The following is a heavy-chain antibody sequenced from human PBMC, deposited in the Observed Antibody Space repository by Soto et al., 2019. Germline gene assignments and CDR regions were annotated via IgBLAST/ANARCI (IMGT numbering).Heavy chain of an antibody. CDR3: ARDTDGLHY. Sequence: EVRLVESGGGLVQPGGSLRLSCAASGLIFSNYKMHWVRQAPGKGLVWVSRINTDGSIIDYADSVKGRFTVSRDNAKNTLYLQMNSLRADDMAVYYCARDTDGLHYWGQGTLVTVSS. CDR2: INTDGSII. V-gene: IGHV3-74*01. J-gene: IGHJ4*02. CDR1: GLIFSNYK.